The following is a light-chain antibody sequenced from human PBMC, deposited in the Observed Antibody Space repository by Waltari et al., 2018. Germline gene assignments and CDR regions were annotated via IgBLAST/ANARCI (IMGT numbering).Light chain of an antibody. J-gene: IGKJ1*01. Sequence: EVVLTKSPATLPLSPGERATLSCRASHSIIKYFAWYQQRPGQAPRLLIYDASDRPTGIPARFSGSGSGTDFTLTISSLEPEDFAVYYCQQRTDWLWTFGQGTKVEIK. CDR3: QQRTDWLWT. CDR1: HSIIKY. V-gene: IGKV3-11*01. CDR2: DAS.